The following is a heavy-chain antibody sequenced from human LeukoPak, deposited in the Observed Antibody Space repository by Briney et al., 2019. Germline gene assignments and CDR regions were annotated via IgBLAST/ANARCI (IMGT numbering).Heavy chain of an antibody. CDR1: GGSFSGYY. V-gene: IGHV4-34*01. CDR3: ARDGRAGSLFAY. D-gene: IGHD6-19*01. CDR2: INHSGST. J-gene: IGHJ4*02. Sequence: PSEALSLTCAVYGGSFSGYYWSWIRQPPGKGLEWIGEINHSGSTNYNPSLKSRVTISVDTSKNQFSLKLSSVTAADTAIYHCARDGRAGSLFAYWGQGTLVTVSS.